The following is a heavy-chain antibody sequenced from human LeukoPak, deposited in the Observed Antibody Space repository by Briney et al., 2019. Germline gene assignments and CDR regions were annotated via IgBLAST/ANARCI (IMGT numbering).Heavy chain of an antibody. Sequence: GGSLRLSCVDSGFTFSVFWMGWVRQAPGKGLEWVATIKEDGSEKYYVDSVKGRFTISRDNAKNSLYLQMSSLRGEDTAVYYCARVSGHSGSPWGQGTLVTVAS. D-gene: IGHD5-12*01. V-gene: IGHV3-7*05. CDR2: IKEDGSEK. CDR1: GFTFSVFW. J-gene: IGHJ5*02. CDR3: ARVSGHSGSP.